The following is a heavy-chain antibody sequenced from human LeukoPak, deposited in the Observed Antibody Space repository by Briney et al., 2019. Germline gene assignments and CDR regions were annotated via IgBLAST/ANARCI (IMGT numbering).Heavy chain of an antibody. J-gene: IGHJ4*02. CDR3: ARGASRSFDY. CDR2: MNSNSGNT. V-gene: IGHV1-8*03. CDR1: GYTFTSYD. Sequence: GASVKVSCKASGYTFTSYDINWVRQAPGQGLGWMGWMNSNSGNTDYAQKFQGRLTITRITSISTAYMELSSLRSEDTAVYYCARGASRSFDYWGQGTLVTVSS. D-gene: IGHD2-15*01.